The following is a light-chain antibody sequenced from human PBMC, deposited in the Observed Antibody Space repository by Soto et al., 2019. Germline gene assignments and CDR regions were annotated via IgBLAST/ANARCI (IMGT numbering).Light chain of an antibody. J-gene: IGKJ1*01. Sequence: EIVLTQSPATLSLSPGERATLSCRASQSVTKYLAWYQQKPGQAPRLLIYDASNRATGIPARFSGSGSGTALTLAISSREPEDFVVYYCQQRSTWPRTFGQGTKVEIK. CDR3: QQRSTWPRT. CDR2: DAS. CDR1: QSVTKY. V-gene: IGKV3-11*01.